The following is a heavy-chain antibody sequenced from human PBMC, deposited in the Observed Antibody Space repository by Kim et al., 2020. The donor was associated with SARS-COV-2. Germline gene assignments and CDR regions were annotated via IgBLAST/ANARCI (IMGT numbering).Heavy chain of an antibody. CDR2: IIPVLDIA. D-gene: IGHD3-9*01. V-gene: IGHV1-69*04. CDR1: GGTLNNYS. Sequence: SVKVSCKASGGTLNNYSITWVRQAPGQGLEWMGRIIPVLDIANYAQTFHGRVTITADKSTSIVYMELNSLRSEDTGVYYCARAEFDWLLEEGYYGRDVW. J-gene: IGHJ6*01. CDR3: ARAEFDWLLEEGYYGRDV.